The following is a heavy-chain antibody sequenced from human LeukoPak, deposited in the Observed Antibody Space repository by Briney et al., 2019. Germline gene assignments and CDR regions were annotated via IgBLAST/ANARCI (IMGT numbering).Heavy chain of an antibody. CDR1: GFTFSSYA. D-gene: IGHD3-3*01. CDR2: ISGSGGST. J-gene: IGHJ5*02. V-gene: IGHV3-23*01. Sequence: GGSLRLSCAASGFTFSSYAMSWVRQAPGKGLEWVSAISGSGGSTYYADSVKGRFTISRDNSKNTLYLQMNSLRAEDTAVYYCAKDMSVDFWSGYYTNWFDPWGQGTLVTVSP. CDR3: AKDMSVDFWSGYYTNWFDP.